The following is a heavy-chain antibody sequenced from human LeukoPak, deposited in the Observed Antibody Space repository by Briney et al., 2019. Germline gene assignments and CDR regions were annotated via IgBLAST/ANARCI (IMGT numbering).Heavy chain of an antibody. V-gene: IGHV3-15*01. CDR1: GFTFTNAW. Sequence: TGGSLRLSCAAPGFTFTNAWMTWVRQAPGKGLEWVGRIKSKGDGETTDCAAPVKGRFSMSRADSKATRYLPMYRLRAEDPNRYYWTTDLGITMIGGVIAYWGAGGLGTLSS. CDR2: IKSKGDGETT. CDR3: TTDLGITMIGGVIAY. J-gene: IGHJ4*02. D-gene: IGHD3-10*01.